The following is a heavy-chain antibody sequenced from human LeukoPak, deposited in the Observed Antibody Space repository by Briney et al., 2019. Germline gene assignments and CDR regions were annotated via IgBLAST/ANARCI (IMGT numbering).Heavy chain of an antibody. CDR3: ARGEYCSSTSCWGHYYYGMDV. CDR1: GFTFSSYA. V-gene: IGHV3-23*01. Sequence: GGSLRLSCAASGFTFSSYAMSWVRQAPGKGLEWVSAISGSGGSTYYADSVKGRFTISRDNSKNTLYLQMNSLRAEDTAVYYCARGEYCSSTSCWGHYYYGMDVWGQGTLVTVSS. J-gene: IGHJ6*02. D-gene: IGHD2-2*01. CDR2: ISGSGGST.